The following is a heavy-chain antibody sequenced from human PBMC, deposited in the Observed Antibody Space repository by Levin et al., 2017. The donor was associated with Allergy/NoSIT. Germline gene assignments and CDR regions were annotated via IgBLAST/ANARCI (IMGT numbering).Heavy chain of an antibody. CDR1: GFVFTNYA. Sequence: GESLKISCAASGFVFTNYAMNWVRQAPGKGLEWVSIISGRGDRTYYADSVKGRFTISRDNSKNTLFLQMNSLRADDTAVYYCAKGGSTITMVRGVLLGLSDAFDIWGQGTMVAVSS. CDR2: ISGRGDRT. V-gene: IGHV3-23*01. D-gene: IGHD3-10*01. CDR3: AKGGSTITMVRGVLLGLSDAFDI. J-gene: IGHJ3*02.